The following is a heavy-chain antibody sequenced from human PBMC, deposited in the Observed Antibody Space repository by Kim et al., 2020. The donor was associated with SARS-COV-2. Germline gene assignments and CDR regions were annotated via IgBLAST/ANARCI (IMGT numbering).Heavy chain of an antibody. J-gene: IGHJ4*02. CDR2: VKYSVST. CDR3: GTLGPGDRF. V-gene: IGHV4-39*01. CDR1: GVSIDSSTYY. Sequence: SETLSLVCTVSGVSIDSSTYYWGWLRQPPGKGLEWIGNVKYSVSTNYNPSLRSRVSISVDTSKNQFSLNLGSVTAADTAMYYCGTLGPGDRFWGQGTLVTVSS. D-gene: IGHD7-27*01.